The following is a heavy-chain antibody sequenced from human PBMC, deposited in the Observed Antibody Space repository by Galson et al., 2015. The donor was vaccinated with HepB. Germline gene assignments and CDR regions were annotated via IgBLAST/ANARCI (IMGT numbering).Heavy chain of an antibody. D-gene: IGHD2-15*01. CDR3: ARTLGYCSGGSCSTEPFDY. CDR1: GYTFTGYY. Sequence: SVKVSCKASGYTFTGYYMHWVRQAPGQGLEWMGWINPNSGGTNYAQKFQGRVTMTRDTSISTAYMELSRLRSDDTAVYYCARTLGYCSGGSCSTEPFDYWGQGTLVTVSS. J-gene: IGHJ4*02. CDR2: INPNSGGT. V-gene: IGHV1-2*02.